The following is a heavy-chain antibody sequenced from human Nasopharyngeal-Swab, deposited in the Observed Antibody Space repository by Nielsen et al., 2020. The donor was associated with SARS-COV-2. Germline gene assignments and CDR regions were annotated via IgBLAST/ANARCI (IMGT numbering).Heavy chain of an antibody. CDR2: IYYSGST. CDR1: GGSTSSNY. J-gene: IGHJ6*03. D-gene: IGHD3-3*01. V-gene: IGHV4-59*01. CDR3: ARAPYDFWSGYQGYYYYYMDV. Sequence: SETLSLTCTVSGGSTSSNYWSWVRQLPGKGMEWIGYIYYSGSTNYNHSLKTGVTISVDTSKNQFSLKLSSVTAADTAVYYWARAPYDFWSGYQGYYYYYMDVWGKGTTVTVSS.